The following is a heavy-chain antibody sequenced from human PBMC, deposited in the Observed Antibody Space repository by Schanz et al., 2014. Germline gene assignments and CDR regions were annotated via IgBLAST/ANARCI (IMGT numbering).Heavy chain of an antibody. V-gene: IGHV3-33*01. CDR1: GFTFSSYG. Sequence: VQLVESGGDLVKPGGSLRLSCAASGFTFSSYGMHWVRQAPGKGLEWVAIIWYDGSNKYYADSVKGRFTISRDNSKNTLFLQMSSLRAEDTAVYYCARDGDFDYWGQGTLVTVSS. CDR3: ARDGDFDY. J-gene: IGHJ4*02. CDR2: IWYDGSNK.